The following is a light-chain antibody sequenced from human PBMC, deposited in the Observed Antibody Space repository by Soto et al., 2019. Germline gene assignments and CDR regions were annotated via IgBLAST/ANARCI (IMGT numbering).Light chain of an antibody. CDR1: QRVNSRY. Sequence: EIVLTQSPGTLSFSAVERATLSCMASQRVNSRYLAWYQQKPGQAPRLLIYDASNRATGIPARFSGSGSGTDFTLTISSLEPEDFAVYYCQQRSNWPPITFGQGTRLEIK. J-gene: IGKJ5*01. CDR2: DAS. V-gene: IGKV3-11*01. CDR3: QQRSNWPPIT.